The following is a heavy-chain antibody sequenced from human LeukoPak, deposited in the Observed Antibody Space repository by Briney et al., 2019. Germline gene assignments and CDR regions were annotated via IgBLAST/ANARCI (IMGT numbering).Heavy chain of an antibody. J-gene: IGHJ4*02. CDR2: IYYSGST. CDR1: GGSISSSSYY. V-gene: IGHV4-39*01. Sequence: PSETLSLTCTVSGGSISSSSYYWGWIRQPPGKGLEWIGSIYYSGSTNYNPSLKSRVTISVDTSKNQFSLKLSSVTAADTAVYYCARHQRGSLPGFDYWGQGTLVTVSS. D-gene: IGHD1-26*01. CDR3: ARHQRGSLPGFDY.